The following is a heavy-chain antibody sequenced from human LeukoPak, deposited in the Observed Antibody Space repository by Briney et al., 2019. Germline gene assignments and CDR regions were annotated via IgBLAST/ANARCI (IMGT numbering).Heavy chain of an antibody. J-gene: IGHJ4*02. V-gene: IGHV5-51*01. CDR3: ARRGYGSGSIGYFDS. D-gene: IGHD3-10*01. CDR2: IYLGDSDT. Sequence: GESLKISCKGPGYSFTSYWIGWVRQMPGKGLEWMGNIYLGDSDTKYSPSFQGQVTISVDKSTSTAYLQWNSLKASDTAMYYCARRGYGSGSIGYFDSWGQGTLVTVSS. CDR1: GYSFTSYW.